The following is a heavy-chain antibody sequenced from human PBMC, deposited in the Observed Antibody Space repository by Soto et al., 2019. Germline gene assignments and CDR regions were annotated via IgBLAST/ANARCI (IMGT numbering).Heavy chain of an antibody. Sequence: PGGSLRLSCAASGFTFSSFWMHWVRQAPGKGLVWISRISTDGDTTSSADSVKGRFTISRDNAKDTLYLQMNSLRAEDTDVYYCARAPGGYYAMDVWGQGTTVTVSS. CDR3: ARAPGGYYAMDV. CDR1: GFTFSSFW. CDR2: ISTDGDTT. D-gene: IGHD2-2*01. J-gene: IGHJ6*02. V-gene: IGHV3-74*01.